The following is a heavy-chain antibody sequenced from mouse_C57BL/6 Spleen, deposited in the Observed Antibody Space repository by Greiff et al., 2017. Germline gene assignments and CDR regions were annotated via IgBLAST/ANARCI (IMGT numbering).Heavy chain of an antibody. V-gene: IGHV5-17*01. Sequence: EVQVVESGGGLVKPGGSLKLSCAASGFTFSGYGMHWVRQAPEKGLEWVAYISSGSSTIYYADTVKGRFTISRDNAKNTLFLQMTSLRSEDTAMYYCARFFYDYEGYFDVWGTGTTVTVAS. CDR2: ISSGSSTI. CDR3: ARFFYDYEGYFDV. J-gene: IGHJ1*03. D-gene: IGHD2-4*01. CDR1: GFTFSGYG.